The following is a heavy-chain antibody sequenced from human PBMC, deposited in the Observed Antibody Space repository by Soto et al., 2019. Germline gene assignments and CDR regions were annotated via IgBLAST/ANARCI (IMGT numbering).Heavy chain of an antibody. CDR2: ISSRGSST. V-gene: IGHV3-23*01. D-gene: IGHD5-12*01. Sequence: GSLRLSCAASGFTFNNYAMGWVRQAPWKGLEWVSAISSRGSSTYYADSVKGRFTISRDNSQNSLYLQMNSLRAEDTAVYYCARGESGYDKQYYFDYWGQGTLVTVSS. CDR1: GFTFNNYA. CDR3: ARGESGYDKQYYFDY. J-gene: IGHJ4*02.